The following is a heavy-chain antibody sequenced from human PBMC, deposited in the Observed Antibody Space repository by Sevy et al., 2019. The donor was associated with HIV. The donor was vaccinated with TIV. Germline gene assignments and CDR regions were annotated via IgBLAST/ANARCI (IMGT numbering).Heavy chain of an antibody. Sequence: SETLSLTCTVSGDSISSYYWSWIRQPPGKGLEWIGYIYYSGSTNYNPSLKSRVTISKDTSKNQVSLKLTSVTAADTAVYYCARGRPDYYYGTDVWGQGTTVTVSS. V-gene: IGHV4-59*01. J-gene: IGHJ6*02. CDR3: ARGRPDYYYGTDV. CDR2: IYYSGST. CDR1: GDSISSYY.